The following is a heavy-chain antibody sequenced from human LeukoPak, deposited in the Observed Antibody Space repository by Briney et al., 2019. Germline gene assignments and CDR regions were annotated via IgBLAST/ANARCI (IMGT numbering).Heavy chain of an antibody. CDR2: INPSGGST. V-gene: IGHV1-46*01. D-gene: IGHD6-19*01. Sequence: ASVKVSCKASGYTFTSYYMHWVRQAPGQGLEWMGIINPSGGSTSYAQKFQGKVTMTRDTSTSTVYMELSSLRSEDTAVYYCARAHGEYSSGWYVPPPYYYYYGMDVWGQGTTVTVSS. CDR1: GYTFTSYY. J-gene: IGHJ6*02. CDR3: ARAHGEYSSGWYVPPPYYYYYGMDV.